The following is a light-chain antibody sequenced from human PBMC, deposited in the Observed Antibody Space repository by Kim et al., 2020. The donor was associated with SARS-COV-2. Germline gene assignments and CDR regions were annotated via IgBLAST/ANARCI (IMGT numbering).Light chain of an antibody. Sequence: NFMLTQPHSVSESPGKTVTISCTRSSGSIATNYVQWYQQRPGSAPTTVIYEDNQRPSGVPDRFSGSIDSSSNSASLTFSGLKTEDEADYYCQSYDSSNFWVFGGGTQLTVL. V-gene: IGLV6-57*04. CDR1: SGSIATNY. CDR2: EDN. J-gene: IGLJ3*02. CDR3: QSYDSSNFWV.